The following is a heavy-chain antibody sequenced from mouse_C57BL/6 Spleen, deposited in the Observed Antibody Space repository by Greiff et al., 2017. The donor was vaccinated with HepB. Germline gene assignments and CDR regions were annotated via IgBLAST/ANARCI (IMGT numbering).Heavy chain of an antibody. CDR3: ARILLYDGYSAMDY. D-gene: IGHD2-3*01. Sequence: VKLMESGPGLVQPSQSLSITCTVSGFSLTSYGVHWVRQSPGKGLEWLGVIWSGGSTDYNAAFISRLSISKDNSKSQVFFKMNSLQADDTAIYYCARILLYDGYSAMDYWGQGTSVTVSS. CDR1: GFSLTSYG. CDR2: IWSGGST. J-gene: IGHJ4*01. V-gene: IGHV2-2*01.